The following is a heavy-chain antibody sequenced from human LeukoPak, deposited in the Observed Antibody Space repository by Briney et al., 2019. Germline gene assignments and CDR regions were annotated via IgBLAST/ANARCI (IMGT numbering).Heavy chain of an antibody. CDR1: GFTFSSYW. V-gene: IGHV3-7*01. Sequence: GGSLRLSCAASGFTFSSYWMSWVRQAPGKGLEWVANIKQDGSGKYYVDSVKGRFTISRDNAKNSLYLQMNSLRAEDTAVYYCARDSSGWYNYFDYWGQGTLVTVSS. J-gene: IGHJ4*02. D-gene: IGHD6-19*01. CDR3: ARDSSGWYNYFDY. CDR2: IKQDGSGK.